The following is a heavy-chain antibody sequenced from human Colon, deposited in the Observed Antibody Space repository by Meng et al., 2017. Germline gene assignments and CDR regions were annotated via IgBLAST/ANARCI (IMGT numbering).Heavy chain of an antibody. CDR2: SYYGGST. CDR1: GASISSATF. J-gene: IGHJ4*02. V-gene: IGHV4-4*02. Sequence: QVHLPESGPGLVKPSGTLSLTCAVSGASISSATFWTWVRQTPGKGLEWIGESYYGGSTSYNPSLSSRATISLDKSKNQFSLQLDSVTAADTATYYCASSSGWWRLDSWGQGTLVTVSS. CDR3: ASSSGWWRLDS. D-gene: IGHD6-19*01.